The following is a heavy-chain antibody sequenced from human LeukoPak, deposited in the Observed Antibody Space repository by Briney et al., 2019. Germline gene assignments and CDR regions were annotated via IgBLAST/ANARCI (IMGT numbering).Heavy chain of an antibody. Sequence: GGSLRLSCAASGFTFSSYWMNWVRQAPGKGLVWVSRIASDGSSTTYADSVKGRFSISRDSAKNTLYLQMNSLGVEDTAVYYCARGRPHGNDYWGQGTLVTVSS. D-gene: IGHD4-23*01. CDR1: GFTFSSYW. J-gene: IGHJ4*02. V-gene: IGHV3-74*01. CDR2: IASDGSST. CDR3: ARGRPHGNDY.